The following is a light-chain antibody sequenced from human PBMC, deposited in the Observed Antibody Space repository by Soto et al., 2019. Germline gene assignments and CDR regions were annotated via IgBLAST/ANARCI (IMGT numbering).Light chain of an antibody. J-gene: IGKJ1*01. CDR1: QSVSSH. Sequence: ETVMTQSPATLSVSPGERVTLACRASQSVSSHLAWYQHKPGQSPRLLIYGASTRATGIPARFSGRGSGTELTLTISSLQSEGSAVYYCHQYDDWPPWTFGQGTKVEV. V-gene: IGKV3-15*01. CDR2: GAS. CDR3: HQYDDWPPWT.